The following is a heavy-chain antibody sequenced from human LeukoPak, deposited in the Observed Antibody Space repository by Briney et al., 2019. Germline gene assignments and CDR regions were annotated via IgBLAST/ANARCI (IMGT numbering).Heavy chain of an antibody. J-gene: IGHJ4*02. CDR3: ARNYDSSGYWDY. D-gene: IGHD3-22*01. V-gene: IGHV4-59*01. CDR2: IYYSGST. Sequence: ASETLSLTCTASGGSISSYYWSWIRQPPGKGLEWIGYIYYSGSTNYNPSLKSRVTISVDTSKNQFSLKLSSVTAADTAVYYCARNYDSSGYWDYWGQGTLVTVSS. CDR1: GGSISSYY.